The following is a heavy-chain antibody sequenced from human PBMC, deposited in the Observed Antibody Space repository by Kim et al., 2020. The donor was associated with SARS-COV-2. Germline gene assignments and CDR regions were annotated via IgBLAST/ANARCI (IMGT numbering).Heavy chain of an antibody. CDR3: ARAEYSSSSRGDY. Sequence: YAQGFTGRFVFSLDTSVSTAYLQISSLKAEDTAVYYCARAEYSSSSRGDYWGQGTLVTVSS. J-gene: IGHJ4*02. V-gene: IGHV7-4-1*02. D-gene: IGHD6-6*01.